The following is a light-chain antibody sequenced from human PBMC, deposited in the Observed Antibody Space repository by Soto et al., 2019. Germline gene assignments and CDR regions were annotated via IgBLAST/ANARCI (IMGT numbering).Light chain of an antibody. CDR3: QQRDKWPPYT. CDR2: DGS. CDR1: QSVGTY. V-gene: IGKV3-11*01. Sequence: EVVLTQSPATLSLSPGERATLSCRASQSVGTYVAWYQQKPGQAPRLLIYDGSNRATGISARFSGSGSGTVFTLTINNLEPEDFAVYSCQQRDKWPPYTFGQGTKLEIK. J-gene: IGKJ2*01.